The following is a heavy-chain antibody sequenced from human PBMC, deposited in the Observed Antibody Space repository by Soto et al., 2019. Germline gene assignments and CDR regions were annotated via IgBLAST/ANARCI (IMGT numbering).Heavy chain of an antibody. J-gene: IGHJ4*02. D-gene: IGHD3-10*01. CDR1: GYTFSTYW. V-gene: IGHV5-51*01. Sequence: GESLKISCNGSGYTFSTYWIAWVRQMPGKGLEWMGIIYPGDSDTKYSPAFQGQVTISADKSINTAYLQWTSLEASDTAMYYCARKFAPEFFDSWGQGTLVTVSS. CDR3: ARKFAPEFFDS. CDR2: IYPGDSDT.